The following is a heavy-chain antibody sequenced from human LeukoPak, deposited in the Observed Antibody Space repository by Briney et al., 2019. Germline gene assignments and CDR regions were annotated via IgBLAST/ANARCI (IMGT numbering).Heavy chain of an antibody. J-gene: IGHJ4*02. Sequence: ASVKVSCKASGGTFSSYAISWVRQAPGQGLEWMGGIIPIFGTANYAQKFQGRVTITADESTSTAYMELSSLRSEDTAVYYCATHEVVPAASYYFDYWGQGTLVTVSP. CDR2: IIPIFGTA. CDR1: GGTFSSYA. CDR3: ATHEVVPAASYYFDY. V-gene: IGHV1-69*01. D-gene: IGHD2-2*01.